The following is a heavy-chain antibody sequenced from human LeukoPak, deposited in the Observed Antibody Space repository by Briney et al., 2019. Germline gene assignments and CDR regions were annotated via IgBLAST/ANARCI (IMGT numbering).Heavy chain of an antibody. D-gene: IGHD4/OR15-4a*01. V-gene: IGHV3-30*04. CDR3: AGDGANSLFKGGAYFLD. Sequence: PGGSLRLSCAASGFTFSTNAMHWVRQALGKGLEWMAVISFDGSSDTYADPVEGRFTISRDNSKNTLYLQMNSLTSDDTAVYYCAGDGANSLFKGGAYFLDWGQGALVTVSS. CDR1: GFTFSTNA. CDR2: ISFDGSSD. J-gene: IGHJ1*01.